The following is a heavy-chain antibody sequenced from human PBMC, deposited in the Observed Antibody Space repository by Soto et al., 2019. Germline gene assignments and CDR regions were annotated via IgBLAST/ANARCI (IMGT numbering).Heavy chain of an antibody. CDR2: TYYRSKWYN. J-gene: IGHJ6*02. D-gene: IGHD2-21*01. V-gene: IGHV6-1*01. Sequence: SQTLSLTCAISGDSVSSKSAAWNWIRQSPSRGLEWLGRTYYRSKWYNDYAVSVKSRITINPDTSKNQFSLQLNSVTPEDTAVYYWARGVPRAVAPLGVWAQGTTVIVSS. CDR1: GDSVSSKSAA. CDR3: ARGVPRAVAPLGV.